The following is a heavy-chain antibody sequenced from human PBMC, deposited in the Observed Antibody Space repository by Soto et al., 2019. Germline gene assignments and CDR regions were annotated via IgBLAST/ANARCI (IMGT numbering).Heavy chain of an antibody. D-gene: IGHD1-26*01. CDR2: IYYSGST. Sequence: KPSETLSLTCTVSGGSISSYYWSWIRQPPGKGLEWIGYIYYSGSTNYNPSLKSRVTISVDTSKNQFSLKLSSVTAADTAVYYCASSIVGATRFDYWGQGTLVTVSS. CDR1: GGSISSYY. CDR3: ASSIVGATRFDY. J-gene: IGHJ4*02. V-gene: IGHV4-59*01.